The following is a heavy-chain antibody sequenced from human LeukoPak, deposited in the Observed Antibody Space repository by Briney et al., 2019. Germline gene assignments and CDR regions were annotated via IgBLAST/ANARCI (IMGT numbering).Heavy chain of an antibody. CDR1: GFTFISYL. J-gene: IGHJ4*02. CDR2: ITGDGSEK. V-gene: IGHV3-7*01. D-gene: IGHD4-23*01. CDR3: ASQNDYGGNCLFAY. Sequence: GGALRLSCAASGFTFISYLMSGVREAPGKGLEWGSNITGDGSEKYCMDSVKGPFTISRDNTKSSMYLQKKRLRAEETAVYYCASQNDYGGNCLFAYWGQGTLVTVSS.